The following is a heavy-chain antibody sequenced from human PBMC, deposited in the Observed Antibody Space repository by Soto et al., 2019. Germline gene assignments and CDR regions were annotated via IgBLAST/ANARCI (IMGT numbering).Heavy chain of an antibody. V-gene: IGHV1-18*01. D-gene: IGHD3-22*01. CDR1: GYTFTSYG. Sequence: GPSVKVSCKASGYTFTSYGISWVRQAPGQGLEWMGWISAYNGNTNYAQKLQGRVTMTTDTSTSTAYMELRSLRSDDTAVYYCARDNYDSSGWYFDYWGQGTLVTVAS. CDR3: ARDNYDSSGWYFDY. CDR2: ISAYNGNT. J-gene: IGHJ4*02.